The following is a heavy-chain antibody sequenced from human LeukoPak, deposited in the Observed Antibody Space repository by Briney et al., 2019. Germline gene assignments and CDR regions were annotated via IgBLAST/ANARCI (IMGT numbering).Heavy chain of an antibody. Sequence: SETLSLTCTVSGDSLSSDYWSWVRQPPGKGLEWIGYSYYTGSTKYNPSLKRRVTMSVDTSKNQFSLKLNSVTAADTAVYYCARLVYSGYVLFDYWGQGTLVTVSS. CDR1: GDSLSSDY. CDR3: ARLVYSGYVLFDY. V-gene: IGHV4-59*01. CDR2: SYYTGST. D-gene: IGHD5-12*01. J-gene: IGHJ4*02.